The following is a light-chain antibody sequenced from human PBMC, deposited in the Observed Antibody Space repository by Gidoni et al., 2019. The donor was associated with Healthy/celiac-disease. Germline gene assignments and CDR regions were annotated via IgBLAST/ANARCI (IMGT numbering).Light chain of an antibody. V-gene: IGKV3-20*01. Sequence: ILLTPSPGTLSLSPGERATLSCRASQSVSSSYLAWYQQKPGQAPRLLIYGASSRATGIPDRFSGSGSGTDFTLTISRLEPEDFAVYYCQQYGSSPQTFGQGTKLEIK. CDR3: QQYGSSPQT. J-gene: IGKJ2*01. CDR2: GAS. CDR1: QSVSSSY.